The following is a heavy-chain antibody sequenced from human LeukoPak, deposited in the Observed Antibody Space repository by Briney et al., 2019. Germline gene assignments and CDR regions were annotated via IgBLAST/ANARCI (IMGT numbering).Heavy chain of an antibody. Sequence: ASVKVSCKASGYTFTGYYMHWVRRAPGQGLEWMGWITPHSGGTNYAQKFQGRVTMTRDTSISTAYMELRRLTSDDTAVYYCARGLPAVAGLDAFDIWGQGTMVTVSS. CDR3: ARGLPAVAGLDAFDI. CDR1: GYTFTGYY. J-gene: IGHJ3*02. CDR2: ITPHSGGT. D-gene: IGHD6-19*01. V-gene: IGHV1-2*02.